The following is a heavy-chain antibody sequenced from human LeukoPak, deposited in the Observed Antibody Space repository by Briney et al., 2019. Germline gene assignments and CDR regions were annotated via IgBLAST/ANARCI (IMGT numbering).Heavy chain of an antibody. J-gene: IGHJ4*02. CDR2: ISYDGSNK. V-gene: IGHV3-33*06. CDR1: GFTFSSYG. D-gene: IGHD4-17*01. CDR3: AKDRVGDSDY. Sequence: GGSLRLSCAASGFTFSSYGMHWVRQAPGKGLEWGTVISYDGSNKYYAESLKDRFTISRDNSKNTLYLQMSRLRAEDTAVYYCAKDRVGDSDYWGQGTMVTVCS.